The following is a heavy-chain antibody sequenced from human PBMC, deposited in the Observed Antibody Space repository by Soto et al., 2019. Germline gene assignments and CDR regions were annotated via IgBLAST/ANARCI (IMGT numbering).Heavy chain of an antibody. CDR1: GGSISSYY. CDR2: IYYSGST. Sequence: SEPLSLTCTVSGGSISSYYWSWIRQPPGKGLEWIGYIYYSGSTNYNPSLTSRVTISVDTSKNQFSLKLSSVTAAVTVVYYCASPGGDCGGDCYGAFDMWGQGTMVTGS. CDR3: ASPGGDCGGDCYGAFDM. J-gene: IGHJ3*02. D-gene: IGHD2-21*02. V-gene: IGHV4-59*01.